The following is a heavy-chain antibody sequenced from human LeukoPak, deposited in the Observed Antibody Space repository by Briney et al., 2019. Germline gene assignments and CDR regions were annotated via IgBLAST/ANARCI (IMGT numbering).Heavy chain of an antibody. Sequence: SETLSLTCTVSGGSISSSSYYWGWIRQPPGKGLEWIGSIYYSGSTYYNPSLKSRVTISVDTSKNQFSLKLSSVTAADTAVYYCARLVRYYGSGSYYPNWFDPWGQGTLVTVSS. V-gene: IGHV4-39*01. CDR2: IYYSGST. CDR3: ARLVRYYGSGSYYPNWFDP. D-gene: IGHD3-10*01. CDR1: GGSISSSSYY. J-gene: IGHJ5*02.